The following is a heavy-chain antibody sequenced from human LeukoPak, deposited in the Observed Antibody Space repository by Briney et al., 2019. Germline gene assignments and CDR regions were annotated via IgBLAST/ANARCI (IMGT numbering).Heavy chain of an antibody. J-gene: IGHJ4*02. Sequence: ASVKVSCKASGYTFTSYDINWVRQAPGQGLEWMGWMNPNSGNTDYAQKFQGRVTMTRNTSISTDYMELSSLRSEDTAVHNCASTSGYSSSWYERDDYWGQGTLVTVSS. D-gene: IGHD6-13*01. CDR2: MNPNSGNT. V-gene: IGHV1-8*01. CDR1: GYTFTSYD. CDR3: ASTSGYSSSWYERDDY.